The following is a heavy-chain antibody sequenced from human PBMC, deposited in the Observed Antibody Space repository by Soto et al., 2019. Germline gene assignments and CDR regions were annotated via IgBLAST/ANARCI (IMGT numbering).Heavy chain of an antibody. CDR1: GGSISSGGYY. V-gene: IGHV4-31*03. CDR2: LAYSGLT. CDR3: AREPSI. Sequence: QVQLQESVPGLVKPSQTLSLTCTVSGGSISSGGYYWSWIRHHPGKGLEWIGYLAYSGLTYYNPSLTSRVTISVDTSKTQFALKLSSVTAADTAVYYGAREPSIWGQGTLVTVSA. J-gene: IGHJ4*02.